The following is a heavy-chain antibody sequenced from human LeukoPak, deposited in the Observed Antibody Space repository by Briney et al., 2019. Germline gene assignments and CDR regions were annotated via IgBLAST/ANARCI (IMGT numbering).Heavy chain of an antibody. CDR3: ARDRGYDYVWGALGRFDY. Sequence: GASVTVSCKASGYTFTSYGISWVRQAPGQGLEWMGWISAYNGNTNYAQKLQGRVTMTTDTSTSTAYMELRSLRSDDTAVYYCARDRGYDYVWGALGRFDYWGQGTLVTVSS. D-gene: IGHD3-16*01. CDR2: ISAYNGNT. CDR1: GYTFTSYG. V-gene: IGHV1-18*01. J-gene: IGHJ4*02.